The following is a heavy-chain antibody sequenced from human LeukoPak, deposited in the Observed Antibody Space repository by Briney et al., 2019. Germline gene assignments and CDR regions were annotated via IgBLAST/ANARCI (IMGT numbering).Heavy chain of an antibody. CDR1: GYTFTNYW. CDR2: IDPTDSYI. D-gene: IGHD2-15*01. CDR3: ARLLVGGQDYFDS. V-gene: IGHV5-10-1*01. J-gene: IGHJ4*02. Sequence: PGGSLRLSCKGSGYTFTNYWISRVRQMPGKGLEWMGRIDPTDSYINYSPSFQGHVTMSTDKSISTAYLQWSSLKASDTAMYYCARLLVGGQDYFDSWGQGTLVTVSS.